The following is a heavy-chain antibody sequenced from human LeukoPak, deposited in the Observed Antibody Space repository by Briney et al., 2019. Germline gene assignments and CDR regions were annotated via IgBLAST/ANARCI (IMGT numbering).Heavy chain of an antibody. Sequence: GGSLRLSCAASGFTFSNYVIHWVRQAPGKGLEWVAVISYDGSSKYYADSVKGRFTISRDNSKNTLYLQMNSLRAEDTAVYYCARSDAYNKPTDYWGQGTLVTVSS. V-gene: IGHV3-30*04. CDR1: GFTFSNYV. CDR3: ARSDAYNKPTDY. J-gene: IGHJ4*02. D-gene: IGHD5-24*01. CDR2: ISYDGSSK.